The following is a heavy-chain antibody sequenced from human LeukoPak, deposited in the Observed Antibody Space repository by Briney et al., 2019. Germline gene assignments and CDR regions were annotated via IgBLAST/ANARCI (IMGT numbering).Heavy chain of an antibody. CDR3: ARSYDISPIDY. CDR2: IYYSGST. CDR1: GGSISSGDYY. D-gene: IGHD3-9*01. V-gene: IGHV4-30-4*02. Sequence: SETPSLTCTVSGGSISSGDYYWSWIRQPPGKGLEWIGYIYYSGSTYYNPSLKSRVTISVDTSKNRFSLKLSSVTAADTAVYYCARSYDISPIDYWGQGTLVTVSS. J-gene: IGHJ4*02.